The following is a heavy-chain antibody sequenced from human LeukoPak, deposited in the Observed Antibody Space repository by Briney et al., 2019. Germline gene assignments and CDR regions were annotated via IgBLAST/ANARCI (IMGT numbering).Heavy chain of an antibody. CDR2: IKSKTDGGTT. CDR3: AKVTPDCTNGVCHYFDY. Sequence: PGGSLRLSCAASGFTFSNAWMSWVRQAPGKGLEWVGRIKSKTDGGTTDYAAPVKGRFTISRDDSKNTLYLQMNSLRAEDTAVYYCAKVTPDCTNGVCHYFDYWGQGTLVTVSS. D-gene: IGHD2-8*01. V-gene: IGHV3-15*01. J-gene: IGHJ4*02. CDR1: GFTFSNAW.